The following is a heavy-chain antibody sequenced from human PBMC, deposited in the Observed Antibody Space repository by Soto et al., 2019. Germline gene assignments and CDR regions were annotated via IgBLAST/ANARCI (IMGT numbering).Heavy chain of an antibody. CDR3: ARRYCSSDACPGIGYDY. CDR1: GFTFGRYD. CDR2: IGADGLT. J-gene: IGHJ4*02. D-gene: IGHD2-2*01. Sequence: PGGSLRLSCAASGFTFGRYDMHWVGRITGKGLEWVSAIGADGLTYYVDSVKGRFTISRQNARNSVYLQMNILTAGDTAVYYCARRYCSSDACPGIGYDYWGPGTLVTVSS. V-gene: IGHV3-13*01.